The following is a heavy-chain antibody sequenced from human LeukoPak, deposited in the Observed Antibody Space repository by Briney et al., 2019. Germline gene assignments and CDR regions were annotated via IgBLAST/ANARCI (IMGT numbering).Heavy chain of an antibody. D-gene: IGHD6-13*01. CDR3: ARGLVEYSSSWYWGLDY. CDR1: GFTFSSYE. Sequence: PGGALRLSCAASGFTFSSYEMNWVRQAPGKGLEWVSYISSSGSTIYYADSVKGRFTISRGNAKNSLYLQMNSLRAEDTAVYYCARGLVEYSSSWYWGLDYWVQGTLVTVSS. J-gene: IGHJ4*02. CDR2: ISSSGSTI. V-gene: IGHV3-48*03.